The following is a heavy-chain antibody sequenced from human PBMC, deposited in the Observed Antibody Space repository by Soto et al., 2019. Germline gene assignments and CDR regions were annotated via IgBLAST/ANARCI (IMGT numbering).Heavy chain of an antibody. V-gene: IGHV1-18*01. CDR3: ARDRRAITIFGVVPPPDI. CDR1: GYTFTSYG. J-gene: IGHJ3*02. D-gene: IGHD3-3*01. CDR2: ISAYNGNT. Sequence: ASVKVSCKASGYTFTSYGISWVRQAPGQGLEWMGWISAYNGNTNYAQKLQGRVTMTTDTSTSTAYMELRSLRSDDTAVYYCARDRRAITIFGVVPPPDIWGKGTMVTV.